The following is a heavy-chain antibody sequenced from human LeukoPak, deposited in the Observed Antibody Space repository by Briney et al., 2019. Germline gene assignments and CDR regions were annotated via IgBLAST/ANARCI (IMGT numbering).Heavy chain of an antibody. CDR1: GGSFSGFY. V-gene: IGHV4-34*01. CDR2: INRSGGT. Sequence: PSETLSLTCAVYGGSFSGFYLSWIRLSPGKGLEWIGEINRSGGTDYNPSLKSRVTISGDTSKNQFSLRLRSMTAADTAVYYCARAGRGGGMFWGQGTLVTVPA. D-gene: IGHD2-15*01. J-gene: IGHJ4*02. CDR3: ARAGRGGGMF.